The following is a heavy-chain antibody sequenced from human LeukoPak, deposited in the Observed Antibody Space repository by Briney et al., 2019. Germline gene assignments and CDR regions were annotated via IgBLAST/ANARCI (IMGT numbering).Heavy chain of an antibody. J-gene: IGHJ6*02. CDR1: GYTFTGYY. Sequence: ASVKVSCKASGYTFTGYYMHWVRQAPGQGLEWMGWINPNSGGTNYAQKFQGRVTMTRDTSISTAYKELSRLRSDDTAVYYCARVGELEGYQLLYYYYGMDVWGQGTTVTVSS. CDR2: INPNSGGT. D-gene: IGHD2-2*01. CDR3: ARVGELEGYQLLYYYYGMDV. V-gene: IGHV1-2*02.